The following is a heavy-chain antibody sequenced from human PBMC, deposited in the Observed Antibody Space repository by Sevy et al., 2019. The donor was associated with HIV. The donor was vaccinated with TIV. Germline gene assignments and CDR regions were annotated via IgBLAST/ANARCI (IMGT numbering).Heavy chain of an antibody. V-gene: IGHV1-18*01. CDR1: GYTFTSYG. CDR3: ARWSPYGSGSYYYYYMDV. D-gene: IGHD3-10*01. J-gene: IGHJ6*03. Sequence: ASVKVSCKASGYTFTSYGISWERQAPGRGLEWMGWISAYNGNTNYAQKLQGRVTMTTDTSTSTAYMELRSLRSDDTAVYYCARWSPYGSGSYYYYYMDVWGKGTTVTVSS. CDR2: ISAYNGNT.